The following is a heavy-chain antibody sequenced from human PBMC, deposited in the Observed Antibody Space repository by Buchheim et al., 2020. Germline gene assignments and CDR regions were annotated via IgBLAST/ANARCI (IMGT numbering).Heavy chain of an antibody. J-gene: IGHJ6*02. CDR2: INPSGGST. Sequence: QVQLVQSGAEVKKPGASVKVSCKASGYTFTSYYMHWVRQAPGQGLEWMGIINPSGGSTSYAQKFQGRVTMTRDTSTSTAYMELSSLRSEDTAVYYCARGGLTGTTDPLWYYGMDVWGQGTT. V-gene: IGHV1-46*03. D-gene: IGHD1-14*01. CDR3: ARGGLTGTTDPLWYYGMDV. CDR1: GYTFTSYY.